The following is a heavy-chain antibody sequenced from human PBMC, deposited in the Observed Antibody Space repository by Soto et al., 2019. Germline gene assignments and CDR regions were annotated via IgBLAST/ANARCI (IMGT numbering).Heavy chain of an antibody. Sequence: QVQLQQWGAGLLKPSETLSLTCAVYRGSFSGYYWSWIRQPPGKGLEWIGEINHSGSTNYNPSLKSRVTISVDTSKNQFSLKLSSVTAADTAVYYCARSITIFGVVIIRSDYWGQGTLVTVSS. D-gene: IGHD3-3*01. CDR2: INHSGST. J-gene: IGHJ4*02. CDR3: ARSITIFGVVIIRSDY. V-gene: IGHV4-34*01. CDR1: RGSFSGYY.